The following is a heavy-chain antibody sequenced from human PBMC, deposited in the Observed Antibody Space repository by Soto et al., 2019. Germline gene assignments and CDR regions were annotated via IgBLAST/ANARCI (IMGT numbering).Heavy chain of an antibody. D-gene: IGHD4-17*01. CDR1: GGSISSGGYY. Sequence: TLSLTCTVSGGSISSGGYYWSWIRQHPGKGLEWIGYIYYSGSTYYNPSLKSRVTISVDTSKNQFSLKLSSVTAADTAVYYCARDPGNYGDFFDYWGQGTLVTVSS. J-gene: IGHJ4*02. CDR3: ARDPGNYGDFFDY. V-gene: IGHV4-31*02. CDR2: IYYSGST.